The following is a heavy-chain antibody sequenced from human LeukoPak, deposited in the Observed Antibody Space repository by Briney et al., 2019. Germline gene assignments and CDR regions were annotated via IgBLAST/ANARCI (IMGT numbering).Heavy chain of an antibody. CDR2: ISYDGSNK. J-gene: IGHJ3*02. Sequence: GGSLRLSCAASGFTFSSYWMSWVRQAPGKGLEWVAVISYDGSNKYYADSVKGRFTISRDNSKNTLYLQMNSLRAEDTAVYYCAKDQDGAFDIWGQGTMVTVSS. CDR3: AKDQDGAFDI. CDR1: GFTFSSYW. V-gene: IGHV3-30*18.